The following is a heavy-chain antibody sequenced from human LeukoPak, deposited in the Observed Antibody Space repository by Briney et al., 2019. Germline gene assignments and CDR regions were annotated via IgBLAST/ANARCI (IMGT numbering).Heavy chain of an antibody. CDR1: GYTFTSYD. V-gene: IGHV1-8*03. CDR3: ARATRDCSSTSCYGIDY. CDR2: MNPNSGNT. J-gene: IGHJ4*02. Sequence: ASVKVSCKASGYTFTSYDINWVRQATGQGLEWMGWMNPNSGNTGYAQKFQGRVTITRNTSISTAYMELSSLRSEDTAVYYCARATRDCSSTSCYGIDYRGQGTLVTVSS. D-gene: IGHD2-2*01.